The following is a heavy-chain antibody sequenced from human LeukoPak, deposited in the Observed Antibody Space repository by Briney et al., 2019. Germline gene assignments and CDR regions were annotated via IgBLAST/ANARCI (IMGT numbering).Heavy chain of an antibody. Sequence: PGGSLRLSCAASGFTFSDYYMSWIRQAPGKGLEWVSYISSSGSTIYYADSVKGRFTISRDNAKNSLYLQVNSLRAEDTAVYYCARDAQLWSNWFDPWGQGTLVTVSS. CDR1: GFTFSDYY. D-gene: IGHD5-18*01. V-gene: IGHV3-11*04. CDR2: ISSSGSTI. CDR3: ARDAQLWSNWFDP. J-gene: IGHJ5*02.